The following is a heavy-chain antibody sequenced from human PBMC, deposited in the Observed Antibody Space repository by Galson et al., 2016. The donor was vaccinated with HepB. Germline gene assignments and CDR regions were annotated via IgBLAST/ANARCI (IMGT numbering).Heavy chain of an antibody. V-gene: IGHV3-74*01. D-gene: IGHD3-16*01. CDR1: GSTLRTDW. CDR2: ISPDGSST. CDR3: ARGVGGIRGY. Sequence: SLRLSCAASGSTLRTDWMHWARQSPGKGLMWVSRISPDGSSTSYADSVKGRFTIFRDNANDMLYLQMNSLRDEDTAVYYCARGVGGIRGYWGQGTLVTVSS. J-gene: IGHJ4*02.